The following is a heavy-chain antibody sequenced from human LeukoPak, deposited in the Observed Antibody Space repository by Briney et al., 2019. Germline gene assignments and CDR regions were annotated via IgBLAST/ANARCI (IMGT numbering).Heavy chain of an antibody. CDR2: ISYDGSNK. D-gene: IGHD3-22*01. CDR1: GFTFSSYA. Sequence: GGSLRLSCAASGFTFSSYAMHWVRQAPGKGLEWVAVISYDGSNKYYADSVKGRFTISRGNAKNTLYLQMNSLGAEDTAVYYCARRINYYDSSGYYYVRYFDSWGQGTLVAVSS. J-gene: IGHJ4*02. CDR3: ARRINYYDSSGYYYVRYFDS. V-gene: IGHV3-30-3*01.